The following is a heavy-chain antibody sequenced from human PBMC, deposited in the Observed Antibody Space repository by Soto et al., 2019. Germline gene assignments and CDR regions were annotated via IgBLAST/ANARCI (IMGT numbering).Heavy chain of an antibody. D-gene: IGHD3-3*01. Sequence: EVQLVESGGGLVQPGGSLRLSCAASGFTFTDYDMHWVRQATGKGLGWVSVITTGGDTYFPGSVRGRFTVSRENAKNSLYLQMNSLRAEDTAVYYCARGRYSALYYFDYWGQGTLVTVSS. CDR2: ITTGGDT. CDR3: ARGRYSALYYFDY. V-gene: IGHV3-13*01. CDR1: GFTFTDYD. J-gene: IGHJ4*02.